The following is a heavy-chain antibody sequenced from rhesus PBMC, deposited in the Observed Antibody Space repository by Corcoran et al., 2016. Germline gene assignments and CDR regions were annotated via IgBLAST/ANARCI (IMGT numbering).Heavy chain of an antibody. Sequence: QVQLQESGPGLVKPSETLPLTCAVSGASISSNYWSWIRQPPGKGLELIGYIFGGSGSTTYTPSLKCRVTISKDTSKNQLFLKLSALTAADTAVYYCAGEEGYCSGSICYSAFDFWGQGLRVTVSS. CDR2: IFGGSGST. D-gene: IGHD2-8*01. V-gene: IGHV4-147*01. CDR3: AGEEGYCSGSICYSAFDF. CDR1: GASISSNY. J-gene: IGHJ3*01.